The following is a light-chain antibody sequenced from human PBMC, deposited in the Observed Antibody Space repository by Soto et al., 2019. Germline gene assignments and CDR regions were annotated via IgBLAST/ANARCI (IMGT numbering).Light chain of an antibody. CDR2: DAS. CDR1: QDISNY. V-gene: IGKV1-33*01. Sequence: DIQMTQSPSSLSASVGDRVTITCQASQDISNYLNWYQQKPGKAPKLLIYDASNLETGFPSRFSGSGSGTDFTGTISSLQPEDIATYYCQQYDNRPVTFGQGTKLEIK. CDR3: QQYDNRPVT. J-gene: IGKJ2*01.